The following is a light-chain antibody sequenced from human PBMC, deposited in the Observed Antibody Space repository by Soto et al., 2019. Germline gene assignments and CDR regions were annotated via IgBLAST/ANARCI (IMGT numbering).Light chain of an antibody. J-gene: IGKJ1*01. V-gene: IGKV1-5*01. Sequence: DIQMTQSPSSLSATVGDRVTITCRASQDISTSLAWYQQKPGKAPKVLIYDASRLESGVPSRFSGSGSGTQFTLTISSLQPADFATYYCQHYNSYSWTFGQGTKVDIK. CDR3: QHYNSYSWT. CDR1: QDISTS. CDR2: DAS.